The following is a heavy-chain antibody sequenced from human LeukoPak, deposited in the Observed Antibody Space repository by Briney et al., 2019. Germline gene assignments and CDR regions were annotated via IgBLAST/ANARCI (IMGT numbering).Heavy chain of an antibody. J-gene: IGHJ6*02. Sequence: GGSLRLSCAASGFTFSSYAMSWVRQAPGKGLEWVSSISSSSSYIYYADSVKGRFTISRDNAKDSLYLQMNSLRAEDTAVYYCARDGLTSYEDYYYYGMDVWGQGTTVTVSS. CDR2: ISSSSSYI. V-gene: IGHV3-21*01. CDR1: GFTFSSYA. D-gene: IGHD3-16*01. CDR3: ARDGLTSYEDYYYYGMDV.